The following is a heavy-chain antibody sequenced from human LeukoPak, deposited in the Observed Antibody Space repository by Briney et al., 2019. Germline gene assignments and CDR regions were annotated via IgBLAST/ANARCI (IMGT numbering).Heavy chain of an antibody. Sequence: GGSLRLSCAASGFAISSYAMSWVRQAPGKGLEWVSAISGSGGSTYYADSVKGRFTISRDNSKNTLYLQMNSLRAEDTAVYYCAKDQGSSGWYYFDYWGRGILVTVSS. J-gene: IGHJ4*02. CDR2: ISGSGGST. V-gene: IGHV3-23*01. CDR1: GFAISSYA. D-gene: IGHD6-19*01. CDR3: AKDQGSSGWYYFDY.